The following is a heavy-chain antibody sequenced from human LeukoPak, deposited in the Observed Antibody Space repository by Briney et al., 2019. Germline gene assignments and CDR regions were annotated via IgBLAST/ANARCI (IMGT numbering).Heavy chain of an antibody. CDR1: GGSFSGYY. D-gene: IGHD3-9*01. Sequence: PSETLSLTCAVYGGSFSGYYWSWIRQPPGKGLEWNGEINHSGSTNYNPSLKSRVTISVDTSKNQFSLKLSSVTAADTAVYYCARRVLRYFDWTDYYYGMDVWGRGTTVTVSS. CDR3: ARRVLRYFDWTDYYYGMDV. J-gene: IGHJ6*02. CDR2: INHSGST. V-gene: IGHV4-34*01.